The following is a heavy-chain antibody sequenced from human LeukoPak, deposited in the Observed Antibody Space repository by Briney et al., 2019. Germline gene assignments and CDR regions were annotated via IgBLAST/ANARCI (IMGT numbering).Heavy chain of an antibody. D-gene: IGHD6-19*01. CDR2: IRRGGSEE. V-gene: IGHV3-7*01. CDR1: GFTISNYW. J-gene: IGHJ4*02. CDR3: AKAIWGSGWYEGFDY. Sequence: GGSLRLSCAASGFTISNYWMNWVRQAPGKGLEWLANIRRGGSEEYYVDSVKGRFTISRDNTKNSLYLQMNSLRVEDTAVYYCAKAIWGSGWYEGFDYWGQGTLVTVSS.